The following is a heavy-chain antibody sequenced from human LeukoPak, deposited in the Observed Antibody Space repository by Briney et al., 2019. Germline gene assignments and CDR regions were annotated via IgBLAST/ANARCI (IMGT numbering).Heavy chain of an antibody. CDR2: INHSGST. CDR3: ASTLFGESSYYYMDV. Sequence: SETLSLTCAVYGGSFSGYYWSWIRQPPGKGLEWIGEINHSGSTNYNPSLKSRVTISVDTSKNQFSLKLSSVTAADTAVYYCASTLFGESSYYYMDVWGKGTTVTISS. CDR1: GGSFSGYY. J-gene: IGHJ6*03. D-gene: IGHD3-10*02. V-gene: IGHV4-34*01.